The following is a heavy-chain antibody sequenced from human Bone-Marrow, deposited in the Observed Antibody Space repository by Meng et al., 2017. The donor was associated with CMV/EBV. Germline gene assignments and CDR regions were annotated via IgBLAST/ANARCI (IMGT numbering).Heavy chain of an antibody. CDR2: ISGGST. CDR1: GFTVSSNE. D-gene: IGHD3-3*01. Sequence: GSLKISCAASGFTVSSNEMSWVRQAPGKGLEWVSSISGGSTYYADSRKGRFTISRDNSKNTLHLQMNSLRAEDTAVYYCKKDPGRITIFGVVNFLEHYWGQGTLATVSS. V-gene: IGHV3-38-3*01. J-gene: IGHJ4*02. CDR3: KKDPGRITIFGVVNFLEHY.